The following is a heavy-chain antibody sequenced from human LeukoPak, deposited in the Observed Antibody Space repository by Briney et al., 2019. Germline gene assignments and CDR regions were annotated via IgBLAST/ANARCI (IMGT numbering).Heavy chain of an antibody. J-gene: IGHJ4*02. CDR3: ARQYCTSGSCPDYFDY. Sequence: PGGSLRLSCAASGFTFSSYSMNWVRQPPGKGLEWIGTIYYSGSTYYNPSLKSRVTISVDTSQNQFSLRLSSVTAADTAVYYCARQYCTSGSCPDYFDYWGQGTLVTVSS. D-gene: IGHD2-15*01. CDR1: GFTFSSYSMN. V-gene: IGHV4-39*01. CDR2: IYYSGST.